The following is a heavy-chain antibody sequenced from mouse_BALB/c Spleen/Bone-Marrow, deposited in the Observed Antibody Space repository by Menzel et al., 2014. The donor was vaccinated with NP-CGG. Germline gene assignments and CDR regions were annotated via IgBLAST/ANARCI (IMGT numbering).Heavy chain of an antibody. CDR2: IYPGSGST. Sequence: LQQSGSELVRPGASVKLSCKASGYTFTSYWMHWVKQRHGLGLEWIGNIYPGSGSTNYDEKFKSKGTLTVDTSSSTAYMHLSSLTSEDSAVYYCTRGFAYWGQGTLVTVSA. V-gene: IGHV1S22*01. CDR3: TRGFAY. CDR1: GYTFTSYW. J-gene: IGHJ3*01.